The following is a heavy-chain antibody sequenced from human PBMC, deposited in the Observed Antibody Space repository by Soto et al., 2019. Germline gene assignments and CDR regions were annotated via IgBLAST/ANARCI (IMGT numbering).Heavy chain of an antibody. D-gene: IGHD6-19*01. CDR3: ARDRGVPPPVAGNTHYYYYMDV. V-gene: IGHV1-18*01. CDR2: ISAYNGNT. J-gene: IGHJ6*03. Sequence: QDRLVQSGVEVKKPGASVRVSCKASGYSFTNYGITWVRQAPGQGFEWMGWISAYNGNTNYAQKFQGRVTLTRDASTGTVYLGLRSLRSDDTAVYYCARDRGVPPPVAGNTHYYYYMDVWGKGTTVTVSS. CDR1: GYSFTNYG.